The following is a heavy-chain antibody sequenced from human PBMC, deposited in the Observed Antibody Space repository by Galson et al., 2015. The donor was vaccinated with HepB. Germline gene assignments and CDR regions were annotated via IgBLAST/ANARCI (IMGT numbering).Heavy chain of an antibody. CDR1: GFSLSTSGVG. J-gene: IGHJ4*02. Sequence: PALVKPTQTLTLTCTFSGFSLSTSGVGVGWIRQPPGKALEWLALIYWDDDKRYSPSLKSRLTITKDTSKNQVVLTMTNMDPVDTATYYCAHRLIDYGSGSYYKGPFDYWGQGTLVTVSS. CDR2: IYWDDDK. CDR3: AHRLIDYGSGSYYKGPFDY. V-gene: IGHV2-5*02. D-gene: IGHD3-10*01.